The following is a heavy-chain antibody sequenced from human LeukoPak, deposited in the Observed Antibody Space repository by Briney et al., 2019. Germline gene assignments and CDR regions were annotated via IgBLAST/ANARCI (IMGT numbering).Heavy chain of an antibody. D-gene: IGHD3-3*01. V-gene: IGHV3-23*01. J-gene: IGHJ4*02. CDR1: GFTLSNYA. Sequence: AGSLRLSCAASGFTLSNYAMSWVRQAPRKGLEWVSSISADGDTFYAASVKGRFTISRDNSMNTLYLQMNTLRAEDTALYYCAREDLSHYDFGYWGQGTLVTVSS. CDR3: AREDLSHYDFGY. CDR2: ISADGDT.